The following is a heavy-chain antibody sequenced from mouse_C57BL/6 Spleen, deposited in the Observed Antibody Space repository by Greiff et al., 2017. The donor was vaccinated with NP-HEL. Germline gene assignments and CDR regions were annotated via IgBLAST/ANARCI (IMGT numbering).Heavy chain of an antibody. CDR1: GYSFTDYN. Sequence: VQLKESGPELVKPGASVKISCKASGYSFTDYNMNWVKQSNGKSLEWIGVINPNYGTTSYNQKFKGKATFTVDQSSSTAYMQLNSLTSEDSAVYYCARRLRRGDYYAMDYWGQGTSVTVSS. J-gene: IGHJ4*01. CDR3: ARRLRRGDYYAMDY. CDR2: INPNYGTT. V-gene: IGHV1-39*01. D-gene: IGHD2-4*01.